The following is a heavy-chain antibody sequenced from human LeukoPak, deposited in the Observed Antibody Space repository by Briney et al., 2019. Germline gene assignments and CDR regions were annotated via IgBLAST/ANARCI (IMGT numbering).Heavy chain of an antibody. J-gene: IGHJ6*03. V-gene: IGHV3-30*02. CDR2: IRYNGNNQ. CDR3: AKDSAFYYIDV. D-gene: IGHD3-10*01. CDR1: GFTFNNYG. Sequence: GGSLRLSCAAPGFTFNNYGMHWVRQAPGKGLEWVAFIRYNGNNQYYADSVKGRFTISRDNSKNTLYLQMNSLKGDDTAVYYCAKDSAFYYIDVWGKGTTVIISS.